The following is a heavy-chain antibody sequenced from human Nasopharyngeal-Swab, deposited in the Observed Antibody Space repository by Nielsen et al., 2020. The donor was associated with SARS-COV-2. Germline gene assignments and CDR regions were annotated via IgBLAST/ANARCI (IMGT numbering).Heavy chain of an antibody. J-gene: IGHJ4*02. CDR3: ARVAWDIVVVVAAGAPDY. CDR1: GFTFSDYY. Sequence: GESLKISCAASGFTFSDYYMSWIRQAPGKGLEWVSYISSSSSYTNYADSVKGRFTISRDNAKNSLYLQMNGLRAEDTAVYYCARVAWDIVVVVAAGAPDYWGQGTLVTVSS. CDR2: ISSSSSYT. V-gene: IGHV3-11*05. D-gene: IGHD2-15*01.